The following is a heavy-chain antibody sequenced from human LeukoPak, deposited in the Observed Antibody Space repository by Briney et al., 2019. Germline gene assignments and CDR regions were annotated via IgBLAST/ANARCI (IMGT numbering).Heavy chain of an antibody. CDR3: ARGPGRSSTSCYYY. V-gene: IGHV1-8*01. J-gene: IGHJ4*02. CDR2: MNPNSGNT. D-gene: IGHD2-2*01. Sequence: ASVKVSCKASGYTFTSYYINWVRQATGQGLEWMGWMNPNSGNTGYAQKFQGRVTMTRNTSISTAYMELSSLRSEDTAVYYCARGPGRSSTSCYYYWGQGTLVTVSS. CDR1: GYTFTSYY.